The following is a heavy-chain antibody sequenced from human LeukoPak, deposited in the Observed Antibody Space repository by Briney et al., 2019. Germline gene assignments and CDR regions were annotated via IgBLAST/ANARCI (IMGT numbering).Heavy chain of an antibody. CDR3: AREAPSMIVVVMEDFDAFDI. CDR1: GYTFTSYA. Sequence: ASVKVSCKDSGYTFTSYAMNWVRQAPGQGLEWMGWINTNTGNPTYAQGFTGRFVFSLDTSVSTAYLQISSLKAEDTAVYYCAREAPSMIVVVMEDFDAFDIWGQGTMVTVSS. J-gene: IGHJ3*02. D-gene: IGHD3-22*01. V-gene: IGHV7-4-1*02. CDR2: INTNTGNP.